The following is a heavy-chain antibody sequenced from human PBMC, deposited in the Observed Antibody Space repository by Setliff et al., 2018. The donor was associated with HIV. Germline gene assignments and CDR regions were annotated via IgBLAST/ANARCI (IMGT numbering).Heavy chain of an antibody. D-gene: IGHD6-13*01. V-gene: IGHV4-61*09. J-gene: IGHJ1*01. CDR2: ISTSGIT. CDR3: ARVPTSSWYVTTQRTKEYFHH. Sequence: SETLSLTCTVSGGSISSGTYYWSWIRQPAGKGLEWIGHISTSGITNYNPSLKSRVTISVDTSKNQFSLRLSSVTAADTAIYYCARVPTSSWYVTTQRTKEYFHHWGQGTLVTVSS. CDR1: GGSISSGTYY.